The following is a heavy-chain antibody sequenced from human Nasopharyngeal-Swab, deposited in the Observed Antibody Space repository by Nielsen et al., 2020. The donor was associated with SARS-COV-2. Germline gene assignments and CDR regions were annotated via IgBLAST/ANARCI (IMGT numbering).Heavy chain of an antibody. Sequence: GESLKISCAASGFTFSSYAMHWVRQAPGKGLEWVAVISYDGSNKYYADSVKGRFTISRDNSKNTLYLQMNSLRAEDTAVYYCAREGIFGVVTGMDVWGKGTTVTVSS. CDR1: GFTFSSYA. CDR3: AREGIFGVVTGMDV. D-gene: IGHD3-3*01. J-gene: IGHJ6*03. CDR2: ISYDGSNK. V-gene: IGHV3-30-3*01.